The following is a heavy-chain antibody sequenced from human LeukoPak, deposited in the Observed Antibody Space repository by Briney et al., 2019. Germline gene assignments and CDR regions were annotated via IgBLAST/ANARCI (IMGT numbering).Heavy chain of an antibody. CDR2: VSGSGGAT. V-gene: IGHV3-23*01. J-gene: IGHJ4*02. CDR1: GFTFRSYA. Sequence: QPGGSLRLSCAASGFTFRSYAMSWVRQAPGKGLEWVSAVSGSGGATYYADSVKGRFTISRDNSKNTLYLQMNSLRAEDTAIYYCAKDLVWSYGDYWGQGTLVTVSS. CDR3: AKDLVWSYGDY. D-gene: IGHD1-26*01.